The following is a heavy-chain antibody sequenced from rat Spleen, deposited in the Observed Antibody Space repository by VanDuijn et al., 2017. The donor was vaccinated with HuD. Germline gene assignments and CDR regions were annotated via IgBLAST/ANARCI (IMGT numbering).Heavy chain of an antibody. Sequence: EVQLVESGGGLVQPGRSLKLSCAASGFTFSNYDMAWVRQAPTQGLEWVASISTGGDNTYDRDSVKGRFTISRDNAQSTRYLQLDSLRSEDTATYYWTTDTFNDGTYYPGGLDYGGKGVIVTVSS. D-gene: IGHD1-12*02. CDR2: ISTGGDNT. V-gene: IGHV5S23*01. CDR1: GFTFSNYD. J-gene: IGHJ2*01. CDR3: TTDTFNDGTYYPGGLDY.